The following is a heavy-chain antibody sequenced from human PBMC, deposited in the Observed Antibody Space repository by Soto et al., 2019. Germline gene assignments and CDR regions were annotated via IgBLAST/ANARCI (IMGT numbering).Heavy chain of an antibody. V-gene: IGHV3-11*06. J-gene: IGHJ6*02. CDR3: ARDGCSSTSCYQGHYYGMDV. CDR2: ISSSSSYT. CDR1: GFTFSDYY. D-gene: IGHD2-2*01. Sequence: VQLVESGGGLVKPGGSLRLSCAASGFTFSDYYMSWIRQAPGKGLEWVSYISSSSSYTNYADSVKGRFTISRDNAKNSLYLQMNSLRAEDTAVYYCARDGCSSTSCYQGHYYGMDVWGQGTTVTVSS.